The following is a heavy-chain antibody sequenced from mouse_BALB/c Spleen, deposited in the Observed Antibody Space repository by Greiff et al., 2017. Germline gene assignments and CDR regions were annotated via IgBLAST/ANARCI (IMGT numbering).Heavy chain of an antibody. CDR3: TRSLCYGSPRFDY. CDR2: INPSNGGT. J-gene: IGHJ2*01. Sequence: QVQLQQPGAELVKPGASVKLSCKASGYTFTSYYMYWVKQRPGQGLEWIGGINPSNGGTNFNEKFKSKATLTVDKSSSTAYMQLSSLTSEDSAVYYCTRSLCYGSPRFDYWGQGTTRTGSS. CDR1: GYTFTSYY. D-gene: IGHD1-1*01. V-gene: IGHV1S81*02.